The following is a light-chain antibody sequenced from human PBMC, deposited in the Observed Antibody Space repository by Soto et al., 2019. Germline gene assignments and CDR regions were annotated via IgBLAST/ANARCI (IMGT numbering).Light chain of an antibody. J-gene: IGKJ4*01. Sequence: DVVMTQSPLSLPVTLGQPASISCRSRQSLVYSDGNTYLNWFQQRPGQSPRRLIYKVSNRDSGVPDRFSGSGSGTVTLKISRVEAEDVGVYYCMQATHGLTFGGGTKVEIK. CDR2: KVS. V-gene: IGKV2-30*01. CDR3: MQATHGLT. CDR1: QSLVYSDGNTY.